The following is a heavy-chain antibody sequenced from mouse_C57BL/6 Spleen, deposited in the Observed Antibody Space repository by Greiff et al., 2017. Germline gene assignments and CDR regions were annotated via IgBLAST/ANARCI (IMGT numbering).Heavy chain of an antibody. CDR1: GYSFTGYY. CDR2: INPSTGGT. V-gene: IGHV1-42*01. Sequence: VHVKQSGPELVKPGASVKISCKASGYSFTGYYMNWVKQSPEKSLEWIGEINPSTGGTTYNQKFKAKATLTVDKSSSTAYMQLKSLTSEDSAVYYCARTGAYYAMDYWGQGTSVTVSS. D-gene: IGHD3-1*01. CDR3: ARTGAYYAMDY. J-gene: IGHJ4*01.